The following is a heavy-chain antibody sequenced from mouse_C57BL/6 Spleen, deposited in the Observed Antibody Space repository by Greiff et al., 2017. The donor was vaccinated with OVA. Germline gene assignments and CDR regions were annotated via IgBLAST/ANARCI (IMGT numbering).Heavy chain of an antibody. J-gene: IGHJ2*01. CDR1: GYTFTSYW. D-gene: IGHD2-1*01. CDR2: IHPNSGST. Sequence: QVQLQQPGAELVKPGASVKLSCKASGYTFTSYWMHWVKQRPGQGLEWIGMIHPNSGSTNYNEKFKSKATLTVDKSSSTAYMQLSSLTSEDSAVYYCATVQGCGNYVYFDYWGQGTTLTVSS. CDR3: ATVQGCGNYVYFDY. V-gene: IGHV1-64*01.